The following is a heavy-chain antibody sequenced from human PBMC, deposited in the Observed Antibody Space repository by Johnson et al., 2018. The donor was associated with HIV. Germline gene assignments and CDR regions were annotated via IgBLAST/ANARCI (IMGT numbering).Heavy chain of an antibody. Sequence: EVQLVESGGGVVQPGRSLRLSCAASGFTFDDYAMHWVRQAPGKGLEWVSGISWNSGSIGYADSVKGRFTISRDNTKNTLYLQMNSLRADDTAVYYCARRSSPTGAFDIWGQGTMVTVSS. J-gene: IGHJ3*02. CDR3: ARRSSPTGAFDI. D-gene: IGHD6-13*01. V-gene: IGHV3-9*01. CDR1: GFTFDDYA. CDR2: ISWNSGSI.